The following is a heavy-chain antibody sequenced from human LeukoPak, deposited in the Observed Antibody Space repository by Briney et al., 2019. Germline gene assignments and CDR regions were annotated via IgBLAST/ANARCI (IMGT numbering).Heavy chain of an antibody. D-gene: IGHD6-6*01. CDR3: ARQPSIAARLVWFDP. V-gene: IGHV4-39*01. CDR2: IYYSGST. Sequence: SETLSLTCTVSGSSISSSSYYWGWIRQPPGKGLEWIGSIYYSGSTYYNPSLKSRVTISVDTSKNQFSLKLSSVTAADTAVYYCARQPSIAARLVWFDPWGQGTLVTVSS. J-gene: IGHJ5*02. CDR1: GSSISSSSYY.